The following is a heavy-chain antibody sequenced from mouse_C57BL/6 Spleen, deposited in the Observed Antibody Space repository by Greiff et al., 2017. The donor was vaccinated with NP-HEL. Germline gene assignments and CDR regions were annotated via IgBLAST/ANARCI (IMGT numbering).Heavy chain of an antibody. Sequence: QVQLQQPGAELVKPGASVKLSCKASGYTFTSYWMHWVKQRPGQGLEWIGMIHPNSGSTNYNEKFKSKATLTVDKSSSTAYMQLSSLTSEDSAVYYCARSGSDGVLFAYWGQGTLVTVSA. V-gene: IGHV1-64*01. CDR1: GYTFTSYW. J-gene: IGHJ3*01. CDR3: ARSGSDGVLFAY. D-gene: IGHD3-1*01. CDR2: IHPNSGST.